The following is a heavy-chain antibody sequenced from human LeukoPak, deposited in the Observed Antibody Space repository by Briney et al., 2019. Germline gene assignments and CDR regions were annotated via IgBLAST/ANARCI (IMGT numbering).Heavy chain of an antibody. CDR2: ISSRGST. D-gene: IGHD3-16*01. CDR1: GDSFSSYH. V-gene: IGHV4-59*13. CDR3: ARVGRGDHTWGSYYCDH. J-gene: IGHJ4*02. Sequence: SETLSLTCTVSGDSFSSYHWSWLRQPPGKGREWIGYISSRGSTSYNPSLKSRVTISVDTSKNQFSLKLRSVTAADTAVYYCARVGRGDHTWGSYYCDHWGQGTLVSVSS.